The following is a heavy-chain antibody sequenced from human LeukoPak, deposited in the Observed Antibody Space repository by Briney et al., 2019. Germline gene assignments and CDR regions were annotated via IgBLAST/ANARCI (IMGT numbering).Heavy chain of an antibody. CDR2: ISSSSSYI. CDR1: GFIFSNYA. D-gene: IGHD3-10*01. J-gene: IGHJ6*03. Sequence: KSGGSLRLSCAASGFIFSNYAMHWVRQAPGKGLEWVSSISSSSSYIYYADSVKGRFTISRDNAKNSLYLQMNSLRAEDTAVYYCARRMGSGSWFGEPQGYYYYMDVWGKGTTVTISS. V-gene: IGHV3-21*01. CDR3: ARRMGSGSWFGEPQGYYYYMDV.